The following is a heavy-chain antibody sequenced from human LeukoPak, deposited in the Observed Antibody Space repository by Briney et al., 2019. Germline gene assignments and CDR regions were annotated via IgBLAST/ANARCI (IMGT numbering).Heavy chain of an antibody. Sequence: QAGGSLRLSCTASGFTFSNYWMTWVRQTPRKGLEWLAQIKGDGSEKYFVDSVKGRFTISRDNAKNSLYLQMNSLRADDTAVYFCVRDSGFRSLDYWGQGTLVTVSS. CDR2: IKGDGSEK. D-gene: IGHD3-10*01. V-gene: IGHV3-7*01. CDR1: GFTFSNYW. CDR3: VRDSGFRSLDY. J-gene: IGHJ4*02.